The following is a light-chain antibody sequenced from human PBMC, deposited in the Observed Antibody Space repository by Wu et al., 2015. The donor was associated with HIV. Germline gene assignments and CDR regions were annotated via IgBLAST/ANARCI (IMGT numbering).Light chain of an antibody. CDR3: QKYNTAPWT. J-gene: IGKJ1*01. CDR2: GAS. V-gene: IGKV1-27*01. Sequence: DIQMTQSPSSLSASVGDTVNITCRASQGISNYLAWYQHRPGKVPKPLIYGASTLQSGVPSRFSGSGSGTEFTLTISSLQTEDVGNYYCQKYNTAPWTFGQGTKVEMK. CDR1: QGISNY.